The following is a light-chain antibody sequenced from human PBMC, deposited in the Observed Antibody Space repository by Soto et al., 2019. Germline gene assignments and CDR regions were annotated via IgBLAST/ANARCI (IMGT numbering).Light chain of an antibody. Sequence: EIVLTQSPATLSLSPGERATLSCRASQSVSNYLAWYQQKPGQAPRLLIYDASNRATGIPARFSGSESGTDFTLTISSLEHEDFAVYYCQQRSNWPLLTFGGGTKVEIK. CDR3: QQRSNWPLLT. V-gene: IGKV3-11*01. CDR1: QSVSNY. J-gene: IGKJ4*01. CDR2: DAS.